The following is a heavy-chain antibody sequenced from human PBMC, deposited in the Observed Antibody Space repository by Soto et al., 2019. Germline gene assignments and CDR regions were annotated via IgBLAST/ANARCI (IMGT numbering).Heavy chain of an antibody. CDR1: GGDISSGDYY. CDR2: IYYVGST. D-gene: IGHD1-26*01. J-gene: IGHJ5*02. CDR3: ARDMHAGFTHYFDP. V-gene: IGHV4-39*02. Sequence: SETLSLTCTVSGGDISSGDYYWAWIRQPPGKGLEWIASIYYVGSTFYNSSLESRVTISVDMSKNLFSLKLTSMTAADTAVYYCARDMHAGFTHYFDPWGQGTLVTVSS.